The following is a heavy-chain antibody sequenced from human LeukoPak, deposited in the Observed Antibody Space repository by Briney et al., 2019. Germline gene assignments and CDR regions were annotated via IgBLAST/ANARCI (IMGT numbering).Heavy chain of an antibody. CDR2: ISSSSSTI. V-gene: IGHV3-48*01. Sequence: GGSLRLSCAASGFTFSSYSMNWVRQAPGKGLEWFSYISSSSSTIYYADSVKGRFTISRDNAKNSLYLQMNSLRAEDTAVYYCARDRMATIYYFDYWGQGTLVTVSS. D-gene: IGHD5-24*01. CDR1: GFTFSSYS. J-gene: IGHJ4*02. CDR3: ARDRMATIYYFDY.